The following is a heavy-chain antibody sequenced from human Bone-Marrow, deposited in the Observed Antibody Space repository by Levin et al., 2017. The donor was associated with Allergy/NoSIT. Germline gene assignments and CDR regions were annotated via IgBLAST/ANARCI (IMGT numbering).Heavy chain of an antibody. CDR2: INWNGKKM. V-gene: IGHV3-9*01. CDR1: GFTFDDYG. J-gene: IGHJ3*02. CDR3: AKHRFVMSAEDGFDI. D-gene: IGHD3-10*02. Sequence: QHGESLKISCAASGFTFDDYGMDWVRQLPGKGLEWVSGINWNGKKMEYADSVKGRFTITRDNANNSLFLQMNSLRDEDTALYYCAKHRFVMSAEDGFDIWGQGIMVSVSS.